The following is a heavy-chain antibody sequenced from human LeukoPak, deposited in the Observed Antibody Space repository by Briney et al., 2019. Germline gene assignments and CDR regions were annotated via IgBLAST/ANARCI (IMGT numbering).Heavy chain of an antibody. D-gene: IGHD5/OR15-5a*01. Sequence: SETLSLICNVSGGPISSYYWSWIRQPPGKGLEWIGYIYYSGSTNYNPSLQSRVTISVDTSKNQFSLKLSSATAADTAVYYCARDSDSVHSPFNYWGQGTLVTVSS. V-gene: IGHV4-59*01. CDR3: ARDSDSVHSPFNY. CDR2: IYYSGST. J-gene: IGHJ4*02. CDR1: GGPISSYY.